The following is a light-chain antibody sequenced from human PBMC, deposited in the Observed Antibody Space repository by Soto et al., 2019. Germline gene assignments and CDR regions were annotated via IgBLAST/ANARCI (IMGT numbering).Light chain of an antibody. J-gene: IGLJ2*01. CDR1: SGDVGGYNY. CDR2: DVS. Sequence: QSVLTQPASVSGSPGHSITISCTGTSGDVGGYNYVSWYQQHPGKAPKLIIYDVSSRPSGVSNRFSGSKSGNTASLTISGLQAEDEADYYCSSYTTTATLVLGGGTTVNVL. CDR3: SSYTTTATLV. V-gene: IGLV2-14*01.